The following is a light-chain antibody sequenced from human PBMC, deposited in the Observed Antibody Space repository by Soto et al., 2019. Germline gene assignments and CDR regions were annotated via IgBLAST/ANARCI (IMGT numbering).Light chain of an antibody. Sequence: DIVMTQSPLSLPVTPGESASISCRSSQSLLHSNGYNYLDWYLQKPGQSPHLLIYSGSNRASGVPDRVSGSGSGTDFTLKISRVEAEDVGVYYCMQALQTPRRTFGQGTKVEIK. J-gene: IGKJ1*01. CDR3: MQALQTPRRT. CDR2: SGS. V-gene: IGKV2-28*01. CDR1: QSLLHSNGYNY.